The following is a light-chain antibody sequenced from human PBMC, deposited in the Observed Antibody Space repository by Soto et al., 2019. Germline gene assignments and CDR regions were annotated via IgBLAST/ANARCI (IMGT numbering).Light chain of an antibody. CDR1: SSDVGAYNY. V-gene: IGLV2-14*01. CDR2: DVT. CDR3: SSYTSNTTPYV. J-gene: IGLJ1*01. Sequence: QSALTQPASVSGSPGQSIAISCTGTSSDVGAYNYVSWYQQHPGKVPKLVIYDVTNRPSGVSDRFSGSKSGNTASLTISGLQAEDAADYYCSSYTSNTTPYVFGTGTKLTVL.